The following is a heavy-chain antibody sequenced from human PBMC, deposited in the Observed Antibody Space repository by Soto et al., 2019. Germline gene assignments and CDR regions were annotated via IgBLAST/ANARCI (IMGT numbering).Heavy chain of an antibody. CDR3: ARGYCSGGSCYSGGMDV. CDR2: IYHSGST. V-gene: IGHV4-4*02. Sequence: PSETLSLTCAVSGGSISSSNWWSWVRQPPGKGLEWIGEIYHSGSTNYNPSLKSRVTISVDKSKNQFSLKLSSVTAADTAVYYCARGYCSGGSCYSGGMDVWGQGTRVTVSS. J-gene: IGHJ6*01. CDR1: GGSISSSNW. D-gene: IGHD2-15*01.